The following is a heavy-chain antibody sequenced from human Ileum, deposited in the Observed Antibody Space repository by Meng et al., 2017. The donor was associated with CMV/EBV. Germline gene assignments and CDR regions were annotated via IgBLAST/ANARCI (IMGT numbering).Heavy chain of an antibody. D-gene: IGHD2-2*01. Sequence: VQLQEAGPGLVKPSETLSLTCTGSGGSISGYYWSWIRQPATKGLEWIGRVYSSGSTDYNPSLQSRVTMSVDTSKNQFSLKLSSVTAADTAVYYCARGSSSWAFDYWGQGTLVTVSS. CDR3: ARGSSSWAFDY. CDR1: GGSISGYY. V-gene: IGHV4-4*07. J-gene: IGHJ4*02. CDR2: VYSSGST.